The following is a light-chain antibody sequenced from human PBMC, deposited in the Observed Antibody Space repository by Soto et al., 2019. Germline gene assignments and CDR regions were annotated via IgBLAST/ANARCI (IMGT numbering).Light chain of an antibody. V-gene: IGLV2-14*01. J-gene: IGLJ1*01. CDR3: CSYTRTSNHYF. CDR2: EVR. Sequence: QSALTQPASVSGSPGQSITISCTGSSSDIGGYDYVSWYQQRPGKAPKLMIYEVRYRPSGVSNRFSGSKSGNTASLTISGLQAEDEAVYYCCSYTRTSNHYFFGSGTKVTVL. CDR1: SSDIGGYDY.